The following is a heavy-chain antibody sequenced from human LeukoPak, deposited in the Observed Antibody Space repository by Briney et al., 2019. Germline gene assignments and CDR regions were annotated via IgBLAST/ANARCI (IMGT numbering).Heavy chain of an antibody. V-gene: IGHV1-18*01. CDR1: GYTFTSYG. Sequence: ASVKVSCKASGYTFTSYGISWVRQAPGQGLEWMGWISAYNGNTNYAQKLQGRVTMTTDTSTSTAYMELRSLRSDDTAVYYCARSGYDSSGYYSAADYFDYWGQGTQVTVSS. CDR2: ISAYNGNT. J-gene: IGHJ4*02. D-gene: IGHD3-22*01. CDR3: ARSGYDSSGYYSAADYFDY.